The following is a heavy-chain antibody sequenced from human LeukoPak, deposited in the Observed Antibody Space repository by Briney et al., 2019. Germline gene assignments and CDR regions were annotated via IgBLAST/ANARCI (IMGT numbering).Heavy chain of an antibody. CDR3: ARVPSSYYDSSGSYFDY. J-gene: IGHJ4*02. CDR2: IYYSGST. D-gene: IGHD3-22*01. CDR1: GGSISSSSYY. V-gene: IGHV4-39*07. Sequence: PSETLSLTCTVPGGSISSSSYYWGWIRQPPGKGLEWIGSIYYSGSTYYNPSLKSRVTISVDTSKNQFSLKLSSVTAADTAVYYCARVPSSYYDSSGSYFDYWGQGTLVTVSS.